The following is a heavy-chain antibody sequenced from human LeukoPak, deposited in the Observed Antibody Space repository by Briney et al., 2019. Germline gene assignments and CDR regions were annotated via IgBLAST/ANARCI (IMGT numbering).Heavy chain of an antibody. D-gene: IGHD6-13*01. CDR2: IGTGGET. CDR1: GFIFSAYA. Sequence: GGSLRLSCAASGFIFSAYAMSWVRQAPGQGLEWVSVIGTGGETHYADSVRGRFTISRSNFKNTLYLQMNSLGAEDTAVYYCARDPSGRAAAGRGDYWGQGTLVTVSS. J-gene: IGHJ4*02. CDR3: ARDPSGRAAAGRGDY. V-gene: IGHV3-23*01.